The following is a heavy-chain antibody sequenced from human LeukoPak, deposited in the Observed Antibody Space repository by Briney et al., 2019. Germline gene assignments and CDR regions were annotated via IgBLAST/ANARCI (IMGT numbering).Heavy chain of an antibody. V-gene: IGHV2-5*02. CDR3: AHYSGYDWAGYFDY. Sequence: SGPTLVSPTQTLTLTCTFSGFSLSTSGVGVGWIRQPPGKALEWLALIYWDDDKRYSPSLKSRLTITKDTSKNQVVLTMTNMDPVDTATYYCAHYSGYDWAGYFDYWGQGTLVTVSS. CDR2: IYWDDDK. J-gene: IGHJ4*02. CDR1: GFSLSTSGVG. D-gene: IGHD5-12*01.